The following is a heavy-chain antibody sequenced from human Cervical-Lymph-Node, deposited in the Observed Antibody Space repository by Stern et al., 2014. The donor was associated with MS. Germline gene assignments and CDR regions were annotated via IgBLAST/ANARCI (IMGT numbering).Heavy chain of an antibody. Sequence: VQLVESGAEVKKPGASVKVSCKASGFNFSNYGLSWVRQAPGQGLEWMGWISVYNGNIDFAQKFQGRLTMTTDTSTSTVYMELRSLRSDDTAVYYCTRDRGIMGTTTGDYWGQGTLVRVSS. D-gene: IGHD1-26*01. V-gene: IGHV1-18*01. CDR2: ISVYNGNI. J-gene: IGHJ4*02. CDR3: TRDRGIMGTTTGDY. CDR1: GFNFSNYG.